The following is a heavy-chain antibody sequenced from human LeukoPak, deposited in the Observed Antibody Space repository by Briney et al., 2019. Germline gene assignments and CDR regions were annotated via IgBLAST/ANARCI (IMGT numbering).Heavy chain of an antibody. J-gene: IGHJ3*02. V-gene: IGHV4-34*01. CDR3: ARDYAFDI. CDR1: GGSISTYY. Sequence: SETLSLTCTVSGGSISTYYWNWIRQPPGKGLEWIGEINHSGSTNYNPSLKSRVTISVDASKNQFSLKLSSVTAADTAVYYCARDYAFDIWGQGTMVTVSS. CDR2: INHSGST.